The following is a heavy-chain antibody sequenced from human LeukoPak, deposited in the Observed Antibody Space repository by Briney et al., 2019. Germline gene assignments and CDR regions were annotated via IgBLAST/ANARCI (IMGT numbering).Heavy chain of an antibody. CDR1: GYTFTGYY. D-gene: IGHD3-22*01. Sequence: GASVKVSCKASGYTFTGYYMHWVRQAPGQGLEWMGWINPNSGGTNYAQKFQGRVTMTRGTSISTAYMELSRLRSDDTAVYYCARAGGYYDSSGYSSGVYYWGQGTLVTVSS. CDR3: ARAGGYYDSSGYSSGVYY. CDR2: INPNSGGT. V-gene: IGHV1-2*02. J-gene: IGHJ4*02.